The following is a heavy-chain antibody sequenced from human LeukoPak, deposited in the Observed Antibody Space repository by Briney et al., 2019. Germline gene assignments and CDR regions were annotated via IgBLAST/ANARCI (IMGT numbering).Heavy chain of an antibody. D-gene: IGHD3-10*01. V-gene: IGHV4-59*01. Sequence: SETLSLTCTVSGGSISSYYWSWIRQPPGKGLEWIGYIYYSGSTNYNPSLKSRVTISVDTSKNQFSLKLSSVTAADTAVYYCARGATGGRRYYGSGNYPFDYWGQGTLVTVSS. CDR1: GGSISSYY. J-gene: IGHJ4*02. CDR3: ARGATGGRRYYGSGNYPFDY. CDR2: IYYSGST.